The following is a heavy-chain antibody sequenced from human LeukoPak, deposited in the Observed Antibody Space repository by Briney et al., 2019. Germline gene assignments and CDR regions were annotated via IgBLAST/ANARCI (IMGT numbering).Heavy chain of an antibody. CDR2: INHSGST. V-gene: IGHV4-34*01. CDR1: GGSFSGYY. D-gene: IGHD3-22*01. CDR3: ARDVYYYDSSGYYLNWFDP. J-gene: IGHJ5*02. Sequence: SETLSLTCAVYGGSFSGYYWSWIRQPPGKGLEWIGEINHSGSTNYNPSLKSRVAISVDTSKNQFSLKLSSVTAADTAVYYCARDVYYYDSSGYYLNWFDPWGQGTLVTVSS.